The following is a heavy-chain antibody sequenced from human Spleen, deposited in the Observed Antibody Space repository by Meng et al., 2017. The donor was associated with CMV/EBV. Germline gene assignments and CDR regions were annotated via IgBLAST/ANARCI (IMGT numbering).Heavy chain of an antibody. CDR2: IYSCGST. Sequence: GESLKISCAASGFTVSSNYMSWVRQAPGKGLEWVSVIYSCGSTYYADSVKGRFTISRDNSKNTLYLQMNSLRTDDTAVYYCAKVVGALAGVGLDYWGRGTLVTVSS. CDR3: AKVVGALAGVGLDY. J-gene: IGHJ4*02. CDR1: GFTVSSNY. D-gene: IGHD6-19*01. V-gene: IGHV3-66*03.